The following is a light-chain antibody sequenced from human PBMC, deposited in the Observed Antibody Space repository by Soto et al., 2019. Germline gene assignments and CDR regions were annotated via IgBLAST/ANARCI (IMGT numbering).Light chain of an antibody. J-gene: IGLJ1*01. CDR2: DDN. CDR3: GSWDSSLSDYV. Sequence: QAVLTHPPSVSAAPGDKVTISCSGSSSNIGGNSVSWYQQLPGTAPKLLIYDDNKRPSGIPDRFSGSKSGTSATLGITGFQTGDEADYYCGSWDSSLSDYVFGTGTKVTVL. CDR1: SSNIGGNS. V-gene: IGLV1-51*01.